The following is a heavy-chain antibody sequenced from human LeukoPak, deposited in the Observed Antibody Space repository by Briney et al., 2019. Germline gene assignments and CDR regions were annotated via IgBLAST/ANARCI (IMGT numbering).Heavy chain of an antibody. D-gene: IGHD1-26*01. CDR3: AADRWVGATTFDY. Sequence: SVRISCKASGFTFTSSAMQWVRQARGQRLEWIGWIVVGSGNTNYAQKFQERVTITRDMSTSTAYMELSSLRSEDTAVYYCAADRWVGATTFDYWGQGTLVPVSS. CDR2: IVVGSGNT. V-gene: IGHV1-58*02. J-gene: IGHJ4*02. CDR1: GFTFTSSA.